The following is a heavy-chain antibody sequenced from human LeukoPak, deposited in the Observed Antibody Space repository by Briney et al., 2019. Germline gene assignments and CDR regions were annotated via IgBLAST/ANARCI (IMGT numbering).Heavy chain of an antibody. D-gene: IGHD3-9*01. Sequence: PGRSLRLSRAASGFTFSSYGMHWVRQAPGKGLEWVAVIWYDGSNKYYADSVKGRFTISRDNSKNTLYLQMNSLRAEDTAVYYCARDLADYDILTGFDYWGQGTLVTVSS. CDR1: GFTFSSYG. CDR2: IWYDGSNK. V-gene: IGHV3-33*01. CDR3: ARDLADYDILTGFDY. J-gene: IGHJ4*02.